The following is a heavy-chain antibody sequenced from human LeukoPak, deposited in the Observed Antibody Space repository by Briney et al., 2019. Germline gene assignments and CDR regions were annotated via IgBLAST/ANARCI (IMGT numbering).Heavy chain of an antibody. CDR1: GFTVSGTY. Sequence: GGSLRLSCAASGFTVSGTYMSWVRQAPGKGLEWVSISYSDGRTYYADSVKGRFTISRDNSKNTLYLQMNSLRAEDTAVYYCARGMGSSWYYFDYWGQGTLVTVSS. D-gene: IGHD6-13*01. V-gene: IGHV3-53*01. CDR2: SYSDGRT. CDR3: ARGMGSSWYYFDY. J-gene: IGHJ4*02.